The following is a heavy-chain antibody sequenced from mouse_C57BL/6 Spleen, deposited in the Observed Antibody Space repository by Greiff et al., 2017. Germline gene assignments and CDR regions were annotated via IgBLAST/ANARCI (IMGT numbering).Heavy chain of an antibody. J-gene: IGHJ4*01. D-gene: IGHD1-1*01. V-gene: IGHV3-1*01. CDR1: GYSITSGYD. Sequence: VQLQQSGPGMVKPSQSLSLTCTVTGYSITSGYDWHWIRHFPGNKLEWMGYISYSGSTNYNPSLKSRISITHDTSKNHFFLKLNSVTTEYTATYYCTTGSSYGYAMGDWGQGASVTVAS. CDR3: TTGSSYGYAMGD. CDR2: ISYSGST.